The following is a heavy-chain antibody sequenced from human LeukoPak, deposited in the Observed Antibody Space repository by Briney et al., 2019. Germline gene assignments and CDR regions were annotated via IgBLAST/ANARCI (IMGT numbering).Heavy chain of an antibody. V-gene: IGHV3-48*04. Sequence: GGSLRLSCAASGFIFSTYSMSWVRQAPGKGLEWVSYISSSSSSIYYADSVKGRFTISRDNAKNSLYLQMNSLRAEDTGVYYCASEDYYDSSGYWGWGQGTLVTVSS. D-gene: IGHD3-22*01. J-gene: IGHJ4*02. CDR3: ASEDYYDSSGYWG. CDR2: ISSSSSSI. CDR1: GFIFSTYS.